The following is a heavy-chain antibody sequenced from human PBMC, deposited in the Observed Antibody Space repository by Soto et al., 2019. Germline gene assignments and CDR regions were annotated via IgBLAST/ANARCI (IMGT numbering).Heavy chain of an antibody. V-gene: IGHV3-48*02. CDR1: GFTFSSYS. Sequence: PGGSLRLSCAASGFTFSSYSMNWVRQAPGKGLEWVSYISSSSSTIYYADSVKGRFTISRDNAKNSLYLQMNSLRDEDTAVYYCARDQHYYDSSGYWEDDYWGQGTLVTVSS. CDR2: ISSSSSTI. CDR3: ARDQHYYDSSGYWEDDY. J-gene: IGHJ4*02. D-gene: IGHD3-22*01.